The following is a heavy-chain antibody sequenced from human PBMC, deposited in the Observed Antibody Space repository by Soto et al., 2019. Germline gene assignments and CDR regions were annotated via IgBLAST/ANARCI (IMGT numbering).Heavy chain of an antibody. CDR1: GYTFTSYY. CDR2: INPSGGST. V-gene: IGHV1-46*01. D-gene: IGHD6-13*01. J-gene: IGHJ5*02. CDR3: VRRHVSATGIDWFDP. Sequence: ASVKVSCKASGYTFTSYYMHWVRQAPGQGLEWMGIINPSGGSTSYAQKFQGRVTMTRDTSTSTVYMELSSLRSEDTAVYYCVRRHVSATGIDWFDPWGQGTLVTVS.